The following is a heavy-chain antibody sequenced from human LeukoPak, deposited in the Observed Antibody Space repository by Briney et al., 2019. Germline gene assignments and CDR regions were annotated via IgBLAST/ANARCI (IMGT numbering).Heavy chain of an antibody. D-gene: IGHD3-3*01. J-gene: IGHJ4*02. CDR3: AKLGAYDFWTQFDF. CDR2: ISGSGGST. Sequence: GGSLRLSCAASGFTFSGYAVSWVRQAPGKGLEWVSAISGSGGSTYYAYSVKGQFTISRDNSKNTLYLQMNSLRAEDTAVYYCAKLGAYDFWTQFDFWGQGTLVTVSS. V-gene: IGHV3-23*01. CDR1: GFTFSGYA.